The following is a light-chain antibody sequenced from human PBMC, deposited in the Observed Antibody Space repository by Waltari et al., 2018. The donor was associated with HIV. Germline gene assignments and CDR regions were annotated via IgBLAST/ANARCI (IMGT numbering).Light chain of an antibody. V-gene: IGLV2-14*03. CDR3: SSYTSSSTPV. CDR1: SSDAGGYDY. J-gene: IGLJ2*01. CDR2: DVS. Sequence: SALPQPASVSASPGQSITTSCTGTSSDAGGYDYVSWYQQHPGKAPKLMIYDVSNRPSGVSDRFSGSKSGNTASLTISGLQAEDDADYYCSSYTSSSTPVFGGGTKLTVL.